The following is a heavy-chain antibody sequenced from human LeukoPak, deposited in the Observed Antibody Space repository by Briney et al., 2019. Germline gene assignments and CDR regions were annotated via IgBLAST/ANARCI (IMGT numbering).Heavy chain of an antibody. D-gene: IGHD3-10*01. CDR2: IYTSGST. J-gene: IGHJ6*03. CDR3: ARDGYYYASGLYYYMDV. V-gene: IGHV4-61*02. Sequence: SETLSLTCTVSGDSISSGIHYWNWIRQPAGKGLEWIGRIYTSGSTNYNPSPKSRVTISLDTSKNQFSLNLSSVTAADTAVYYCARDGYYYASGLYYYMDVWGKGTTVTISS. CDR1: GDSISSGIHY.